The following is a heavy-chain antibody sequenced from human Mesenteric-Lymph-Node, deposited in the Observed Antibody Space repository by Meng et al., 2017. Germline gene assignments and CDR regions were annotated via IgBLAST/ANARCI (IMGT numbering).Heavy chain of an antibody. CDR3: ARTAGLGFDY. CDR2: ISGYNGNT. D-gene: IGHD3-16*01. CDR1: GYTFTNYG. J-gene: IGHJ4*02. V-gene: IGHV1-18*04. Sequence: ASVKVSCKASGYTFTNYGVSWVRQAPGQGLEWMGWISGYNGNTNYAQKFQGRVRMTTDTSKSTAYMEVRSLRSDDTAIYYCARTAGLGFDYWGRGTLVTVSS.